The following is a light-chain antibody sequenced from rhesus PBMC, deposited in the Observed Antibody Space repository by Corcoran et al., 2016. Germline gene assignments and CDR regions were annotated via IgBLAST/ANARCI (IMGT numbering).Light chain of an antibody. V-gene: IGLV2-13*03. Sequence: QAAPTQSPSVSGSPGQSVTISCTGTSSDIGAYNRVSWYQQHPGKAPKLMIYEVSKRPSGVTDRFSGSKSGNTASLTISGLQAEDVADYYCSSYTISSTYIFGAGTRLTVL. CDR3: SSYTISSTYI. CDR2: EVS. CDR1: SSDIGAYNR. J-gene: IGLJ1*01.